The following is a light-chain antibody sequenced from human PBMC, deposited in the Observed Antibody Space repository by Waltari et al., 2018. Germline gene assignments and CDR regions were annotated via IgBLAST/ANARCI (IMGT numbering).Light chain of an antibody. CDR2: DAS. CDR3: QQYGTSPT. J-gene: IGKJ4*01. CDR1: QSLRSTY. Sequence: EIVLTQSPGTLSLSPGERATLSCRASQSLRSTYLAWYQRKSGQAPRLVIYDASLRATGTPDRFSGSGSGTEFTLTISRLEPEDFAVYYCQQYGTSPTFGGGTMVEIK. V-gene: IGKV3-20*01.